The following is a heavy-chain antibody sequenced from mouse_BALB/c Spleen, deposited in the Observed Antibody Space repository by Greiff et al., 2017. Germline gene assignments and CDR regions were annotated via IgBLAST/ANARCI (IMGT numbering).Heavy chain of an antibody. Sequence: VQLQQSGAELVRSGVSVKISCTGSGYTFTDYAMHWVKQSHAKSLEWIGVISTYYGDASYNQKFKGKATMTVDKSSSTAYMELASLTSEDSAIYDCALLLRLAVWYFDVWGAGTTVTVSS. V-gene: IGHV1S137*01. CDR1: GYTFTDYA. CDR2: ISTYYGDA. CDR3: ALLLRLAVWYFDV. D-gene: IGHD1-2*01. J-gene: IGHJ1*01.